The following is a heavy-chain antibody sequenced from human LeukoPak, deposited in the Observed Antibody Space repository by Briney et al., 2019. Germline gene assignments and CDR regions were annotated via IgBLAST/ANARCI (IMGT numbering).Heavy chain of an antibody. CDR2: ISSSSSYT. CDR3: ARAPHYSNYGPYYYGMDV. J-gene: IGHJ6*02. D-gene: IGHD4-11*01. V-gene: IGHV3-11*06. CDR1: GFTFSDYY. Sequence: PGGSLRLSCAASGFTFSDYYMSWIRQAPGKGLEWVSYISSSSSYTNYADSMKGRFTISRDNAKNSLYLQMNSLRAEDTAVYYCARAPHYSNYGPYYYGMDVWGQGTTVTVSS.